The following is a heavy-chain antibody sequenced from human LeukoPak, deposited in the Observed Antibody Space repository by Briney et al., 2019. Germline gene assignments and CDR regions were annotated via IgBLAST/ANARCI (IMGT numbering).Heavy chain of an antibody. V-gene: IGHV4-30-4*01. CDR1: GGSISSVDYY. D-gene: IGHD4-11*01. CDR3: ASDDYSNYLGAFDI. Sequence: SETLSLTCTVSGGSISSVDYYWSWLRQPPGRGLEWIGYIYYSGSTYYNPSLKSRVTISVDTSKNQFYLKLSSVTAADTAVYYSASDDYSNYLGAFDIWGEGTMVTVSS. CDR2: IYYSGST. J-gene: IGHJ3*02.